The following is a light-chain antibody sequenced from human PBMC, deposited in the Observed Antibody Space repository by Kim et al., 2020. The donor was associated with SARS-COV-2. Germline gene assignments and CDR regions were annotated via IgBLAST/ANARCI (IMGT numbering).Light chain of an antibody. CDR3: HQYDRSPWT. J-gene: IGKJ1*01. CDR2: GAS. V-gene: IGKV3-20*01. CDR1: QNVNDIY. Sequence: IVLTQSPATLSLSPGETATLSCGASQNVNDIYIAWYQQKPGQAPRLLISGASYRATGIPDRFSGSGSGTDFTLTISGLEPEDFAVYYCHQYDRSPWTFGQGTKLEI.